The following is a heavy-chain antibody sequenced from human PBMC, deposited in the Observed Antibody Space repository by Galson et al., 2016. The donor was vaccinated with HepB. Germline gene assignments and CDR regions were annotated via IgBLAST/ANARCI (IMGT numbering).Heavy chain of an antibody. J-gene: IGHJ4*02. CDR2: IKQDESEK. Sequence: SLRLSCAASGFTFSNYWMSWVRQAPGKGLEWVANIKQDESEKYYGDSVKGRFTISRDNAKNSLYLQMNSLRAGDTAIYYCARDSGRFYDDYWGQGILVTVSS. D-gene: IGHD1-26*01. CDR3: ARDSGRFYDDY. V-gene: IGHV3-7*01. CDR1: GFTFSNYW.